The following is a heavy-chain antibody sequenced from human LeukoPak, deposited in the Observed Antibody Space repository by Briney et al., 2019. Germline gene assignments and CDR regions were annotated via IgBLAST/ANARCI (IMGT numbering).Heavy chain of an antibody. J-gene: IGHJ6*03. D-gene: IGHD2-21*02. CDR2: INPSGGST. CDR1: GYTFTSYY. CDR3: ARGVEVTAIWGANYYYYYMDV. Sequence: ASVKVSCKASGYTFTSYYMHWVRQAPGQGLEWMGIINPSGGSTSYAQKFQGRVTMTRDMSTSTVYMELSSLRSEDTAVYYCARGVEVTAIWGANYYYYYMDVWGKGTTVTISS. V-gene: IGHV1-46*01.